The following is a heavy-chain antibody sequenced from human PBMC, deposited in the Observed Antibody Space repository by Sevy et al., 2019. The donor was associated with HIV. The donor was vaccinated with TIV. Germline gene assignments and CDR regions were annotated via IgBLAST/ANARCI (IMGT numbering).Heavy chain of an antibody. D-gene: IGHD6-13*01. CDR1: GFTDSGSY. V-gene: IGHV3-66*01. J-gene: IGHJ4*02. Sequence: GGSLRLSCEASGFTDSGSYMSWVRQAPGKGLEWVSVIYRGGSTYYADSVKDRFTISRDSTRNTLFLQMNSLRAEDTAVYYCARDSSNGWYGYDSWGQGTLVTVSS. CDR3: ARDSSNGWYGYDS. CDR2: IYRGGST.